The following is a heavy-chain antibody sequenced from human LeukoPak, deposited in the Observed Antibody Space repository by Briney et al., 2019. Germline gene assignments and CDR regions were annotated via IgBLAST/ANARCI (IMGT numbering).Heavy chain of an antibody. CDR3: ARVLNRMEQYFQH. CDR2: ISSSGSAI. Sequence: GGSLRLSCAASGFIFSDYYMGWMRQAPGKGLEWVSYISSSGSAIYYADSVKGRFTLSRDNAKNSLYLQMNSLRAEDTAVYYCARVLNRMEQYFQHWGQGTLVTVSS. J-gene: IGHJ1*01. CDR1: GFIFSDYY. D-gene: IGHD1-14*01. V-gene: IGHV3-11*04.